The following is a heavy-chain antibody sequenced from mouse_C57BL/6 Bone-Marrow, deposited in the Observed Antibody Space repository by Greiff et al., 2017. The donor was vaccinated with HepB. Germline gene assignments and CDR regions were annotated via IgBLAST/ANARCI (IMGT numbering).Heavy chain of an antibody. V-gene: IGHV1-15*01. CDR2: IDPETGGT. J-gene: IGHJ3*01. Sequence: VQLQQSGAELVRPGASVTLSCKASGYTFTDYEMHWVKQTPVHGLEWIGAIDPETGGTAYNQKFKGKAILTADKSSSTAYMELRSLTSEDSAVYYCTRGEIGGLLRFGYWGQGTLVTVSA. D-gene: IGHD2-3*01. CDR3: TRGEIGGLLRFGY. CDR1: GYTFTDYE.